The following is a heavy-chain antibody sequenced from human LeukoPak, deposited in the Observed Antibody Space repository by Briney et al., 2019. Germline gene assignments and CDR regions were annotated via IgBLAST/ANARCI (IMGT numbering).Heavy chain of an antibody. CDR3: ARSGYVSSSHIYN. D-gene: IGHD6-6*01. V-gene: IGHV1-2*06. J-gene: IGHJ4*02. CDR1: GYTFTGYY. CDR2: INPNSGGT. Sequence: GASVKVSCKASGYTFTGYYMHWVRQAPGQGLEWMGRINPNSGGTNYAQKFQGRVTMTRDTSISTAYMELSRLRSDDTAVYYCARSGYVSSSHIYNWGQGTLVTVSS.